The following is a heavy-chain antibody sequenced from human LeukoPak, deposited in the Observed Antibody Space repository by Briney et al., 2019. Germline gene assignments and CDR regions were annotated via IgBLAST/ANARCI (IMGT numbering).Heavy chain of an antibody. CDR2: IYTSGST. D-gene: IGHD5-12*01. Sequence: SETLSLTCTVSGSISGYYWSWIRQPPGKGLEWIGYIYTSGSTNYNPSLKSRVTMSVDTSKNQFSLKLSSVTAADTAVYYCARDYRRGYSGLWGQGTLVTVSS. J-gene: IGHJ4*02. V-gene: IGHV4-4*07. CDR1: GSISGYY. CDR3: ARDYRRGYSGL.